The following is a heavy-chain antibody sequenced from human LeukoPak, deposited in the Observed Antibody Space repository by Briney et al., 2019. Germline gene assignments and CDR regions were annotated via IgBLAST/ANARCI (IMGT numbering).Heavy chain of an antibody. D-gene: IGHD3-22*01. Sequence: GGSLRLSCAASGFTFSSYWMSWVRQAPGKGLEWVANIKQDGSEKYYVDSVKGRFTISRDNAKNSLYLQMNSLRAEDTAVYYCARRYYDSSGSHAYDIWGQGTMVTVSS. CDR2: IKQDGSEK. CDR3: ARRYYDSSGSHAYDI. J-gene: IGHJ3*02. V-gene: IGHV3-7*01. CDR1: GFTFSSYW.